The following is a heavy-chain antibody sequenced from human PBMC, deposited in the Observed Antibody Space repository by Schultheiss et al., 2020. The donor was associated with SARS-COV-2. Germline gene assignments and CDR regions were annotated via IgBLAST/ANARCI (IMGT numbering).Heavy chain of an antibody. V-gene: IGHV4-30-4*01. CDR1: GGSISSGDYY. CDR2: IYYSGST. D-gene: IGHD3-10*01. Sequence: SETLSLTCTVSGGSISSGDYYWSWIRQPPGKGLEWIGYIYYSGSTYYNPSLKSRVTISVDTSKNQFSLKLSSVTAADTAVYYCARHQNVWFGELPPPDYYYYGMDVWGQGTTVTVSS. CDR3: ARHQNVWFGELPPPDYYYYGMDV. J-gene: IGHJ6*02.